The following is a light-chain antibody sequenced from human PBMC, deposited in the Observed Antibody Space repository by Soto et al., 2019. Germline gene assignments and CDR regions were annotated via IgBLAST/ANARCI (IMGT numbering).Light chain of an antibody. Sequence: QSVLTQPPSVSGAPGQRVTISGTGSSSNIGAGYDVHWYQQLPGTAPKLLIYGNSNRPSGVPDRFSGSKSGTSASLAITGLQAEDEADNYCQSYDSSLSGSKFGGGTKLTVL. CDR2: GNS. J-gene: IGLJ2*01. CDR1: SSNIGAGYD. CDR3: QSYDSSLSGSK. V-gene: IGLV1-40*01.